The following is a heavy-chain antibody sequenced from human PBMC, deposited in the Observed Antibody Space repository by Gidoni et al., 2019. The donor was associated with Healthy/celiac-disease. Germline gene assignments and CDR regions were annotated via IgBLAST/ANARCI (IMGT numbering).Heavy chain of an antibody. CDR2: IYYSGST. CDR1: GGSISSSSYY. V-gene: IGHV4-39*01. D-gene: IGHD3-10*01. J-gene: IGHJ4*02. Sequence: QLQLQESGPGLVKPSETRSLTCTVAGGSISSSSYYWGWIRQPPGKGLEWIGSIYYSGSTYYNPSLKSRVTISVDTSKNQFSLKLSSVTAADTAVYYCARHLRRYSYFDYWGQGTLVTVSS. CDR3: ARHLRRYSYFDY.